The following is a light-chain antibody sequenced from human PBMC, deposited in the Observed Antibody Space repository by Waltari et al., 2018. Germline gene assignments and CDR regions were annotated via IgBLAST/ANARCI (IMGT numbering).Light chain of an antibody. J-gene: IGKJ1*01. Sequence: DIVMTQSPDSLAVSLGERATINCKYSQSLLSRSDRKNFLAWYQQKPGPSPKLLIHWASTRESGVPDRFSGSGSGTDFTLTISTLQGEDVAVYFCQQYYSTPPTFGQGTKVDIK. V-gene: IGKV4-1*01. CDR3: QQYYSTPPT. CDR2: WAS. CDR1: QSLLSRSDRKNF.